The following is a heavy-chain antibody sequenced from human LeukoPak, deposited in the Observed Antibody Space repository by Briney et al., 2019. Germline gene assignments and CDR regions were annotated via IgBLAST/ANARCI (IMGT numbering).Heavy chain of an antibody. Sequence: PGVSLRLSCAASGFTFSSYAMHWVRQAPGKGLERVAVISYDGSNKYYADSVKGRFTISRDNSKNTLYLKMNSMRAEDTAVYYCARDSCSSTSCLFNWFDPWGQGALVTVSS. V-gene: IGHV3-30-3*01. D-gene: IGHD2-2*01. CDR2: ISYDGSNK. CDR1: GFTFSSYA. CDR3: ARDSCSSTSCLFNWFDP. J-gene: IGHJ5*02.